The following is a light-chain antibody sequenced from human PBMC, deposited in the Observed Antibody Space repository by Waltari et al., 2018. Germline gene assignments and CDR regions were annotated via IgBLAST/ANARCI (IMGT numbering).Light chain of an antibody. CDR1: AGAVTGTHY. J-gene: IGLJ2*01. Sequence: QAVVTQEPSLTVSPGGTVTLTCGSSAGAVTGTHYPYWFQQKPGQAPRTLIYDKTKKFAWTPVWFSGSLLGGKAALTRSGAQPEDEAEYYCWLHYTGGVFFGGGTRLTVL. V-gene: IGLV7-46*01. CDR3: WLHYTGGVF. CDR2: DKT.